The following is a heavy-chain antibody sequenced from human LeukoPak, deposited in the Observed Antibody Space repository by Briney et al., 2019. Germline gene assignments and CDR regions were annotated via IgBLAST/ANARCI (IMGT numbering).Heavy chain of an antibody. J-gene: IGHJ5*02. D-gene: IGHD3-22*01. CDR2: ISAYNGNT. Sequence: GASVKVSRKASGYTFTSYGISWVRQAPGQGLEWMGWISAYNGNTNYAQKLQGRVTMTTDTSTSTAYMELRSLRSDDTAVYYCARGGYYYDSSGYYYSRWFDPWGQGTLVTVSS. V-gene: IGHV1-18*01. CDR3: ARGGYYYDSSGYYYSRWFDP. CDR1: GYTFTSYG.